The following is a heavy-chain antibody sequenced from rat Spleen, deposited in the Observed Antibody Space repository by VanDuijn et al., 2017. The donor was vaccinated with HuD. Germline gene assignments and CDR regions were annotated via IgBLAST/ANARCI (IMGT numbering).Heavy chain of an antibody. D-gene: IGHD1-12*01. V-gene: IGHV3-3*01. CDR1: GYSITSGYG. CDR2: INSAGST. CDR3: ASQRTMID. Sequence: EVQLQESGPGLVKPSQSLSLTCSVTGYSITSGYGWNWIRKFPGNKLEWMGYINSAGSTNYNPSLKSRISITRDTSKNQFFLQVNSVTTEDTATYYCASQRTMIDWGQGVMVTVSS. J-gene: IGHJ2*01.